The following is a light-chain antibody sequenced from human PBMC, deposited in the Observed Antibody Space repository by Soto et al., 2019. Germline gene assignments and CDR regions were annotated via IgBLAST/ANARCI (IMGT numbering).Light chain of an antibody. V-gene: IGKV1-5*03. CDR2: KAS. CDR1: QSISSW. CDR3: QQYNSYLYT. J-gene: IGKJ2*01. Sequence: DIPMTQSPSTLSASVGDRVTITCRASQSISSWLAWYQQKPGKAPKLLIYKASSLESGVPSRFSGSGSGTEFTLTISSLQPDDFATYYCQQYNSYLYTFGQGTMLEIK.